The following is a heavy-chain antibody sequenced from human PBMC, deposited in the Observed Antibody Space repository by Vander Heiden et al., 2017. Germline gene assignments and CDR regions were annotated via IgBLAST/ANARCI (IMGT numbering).Heavy chain of an antibody. V-gene: IGHV1-69*01. J-gene: IGHJ3*02. CDR2: IIPLSGTS. CDR3: ARTPHHFARDHDAFNI. CDR1: GDTLSNYV. D-gene: IGHD2-15*01. Sequence: QVQLVQSGAEVEKPGSSVKVSCKASGDTLSNYVINWVRQAPGQGLEWMGGIIPLSGTSNYAQKFQGRVTITADESTTTAYMDLSSLTSEDTAVYYCARTPHHFARDHDAFNIWGQGTVVTVST.